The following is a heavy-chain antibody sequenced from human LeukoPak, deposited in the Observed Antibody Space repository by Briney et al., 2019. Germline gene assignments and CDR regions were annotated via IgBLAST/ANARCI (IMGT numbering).Heavy chain of an antibody. J-gene: IGHJ5*02. V-gene: IGHV7-4-1*02. CDR1: GYTFTSYA. D-gene: IGHD6-13*01. CDR3: ARDLIRGQLVLNWFDP. CDR2: INTNTGNP. Sequence: ASVKVSCKASGYTFTSYAMNWVRQAPGQGLEWMGWINTNTGNPTYAQGFTGRFVFSLDTSVSTAYLQISSLKAEDTAVYYCARDLIRGQLVLNWFDPWGQGTLVTVSS.